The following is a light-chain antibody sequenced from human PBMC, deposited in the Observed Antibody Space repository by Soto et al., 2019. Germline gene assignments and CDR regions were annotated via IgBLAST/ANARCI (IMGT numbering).Light chain of an antibody. CDR3: QQYNSYSPWP. CDR2: KAS. J-gene: IGKJ1*01. CDR1: QSISSW. Sequence: DNQMSQAPATLSASVGDRVTITCRASQSISSWLAWYQQKPGKAPKLLIYKASSLESGVPSRFSGSESGAEFTLTISSLQPGDFGNYYCQQYNSYSPWPFGQGTKAAIK. V-gene: IGKV1-5*03.